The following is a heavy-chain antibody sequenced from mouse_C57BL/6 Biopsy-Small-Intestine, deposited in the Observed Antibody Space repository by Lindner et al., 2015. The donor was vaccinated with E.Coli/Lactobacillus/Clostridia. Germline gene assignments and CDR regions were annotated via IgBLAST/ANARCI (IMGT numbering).Heavy chain of an antibody. J-gene: IGHJ4*01. CDR3: VRDAGRDYYYVKVKDY. CDR2: ISYNGNT. D-gene: IGHD1-1*01. Sequence: SVKVSCKASGYTFTSYGISWVRQAPGQGLEWMGWISYNGNTEYAQKLQGRVSMTTDTSTSTTYMELRSLRSDDTAVYYCVRDAGRDYYYVKVKDYWGQGTLVTVSS. CDR1: GYTFTSYG. V-gene: IGHV1-81*01.